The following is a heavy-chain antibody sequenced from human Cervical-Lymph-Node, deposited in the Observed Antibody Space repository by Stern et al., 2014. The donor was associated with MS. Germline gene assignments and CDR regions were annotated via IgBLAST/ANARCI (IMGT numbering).Heavy chain of an antibody. CDR1: GYTFIRYY. CDR3: ATLYDSSGNYGMEV. J-gene: IGHJ6*02. Sequence: VQLVESGAQVKKPGASVKVSCKGSGYTFIRYYIQWVRQAPGQGLEGMGIVNANGGSARYAQKFQGRVTMASDTSTSTVSMELSSLRSEDTAVYYCATLYDSSGNYGMEVWGQGTTVIVSS. D-gene: IGHD5/OR15-5a*01. CDR2: VNANGGSA. V-gene: IGHV1-46*01.